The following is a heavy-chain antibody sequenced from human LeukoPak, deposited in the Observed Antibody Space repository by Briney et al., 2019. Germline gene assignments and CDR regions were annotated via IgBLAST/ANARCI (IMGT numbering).Heavy chain of an antibody. Sequence: PSETLSLTCTVSGYSISSGYYWGWIRQPPGKGLDWIGSIYHSGSTYYNPSLKSRVTISVDTSKDQFSLKLSSVTAADTAVYYCASAPPSGFTRFDYWGQGTLVTVSS. V-gene: IGHV4-38-2*02. D-gene: IGHD3-10*01. CDR2: IYHSGST. CDR3: ASAPPSGFTRFDY. J-gene: IGHJ4*02. CDR1: GYSISSGYY.